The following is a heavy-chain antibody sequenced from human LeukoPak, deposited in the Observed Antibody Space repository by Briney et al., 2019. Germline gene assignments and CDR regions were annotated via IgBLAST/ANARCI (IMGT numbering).Heavy chain of an antibody. CDR1: GFTVSSNY. Sequence: PGGSLRLFFAASGFTVSSNYMSWVRQAPGKGLEWVSVIYSGGTTYYADSVKGRFTISRDNSKNTLYLQMYSLRAEDTAVYYCARGQSCFSTSSLFDYAGQATLVTVSS. CDR3: ARGQSCFSTSSLFDY. CDR2: IYSGGTT. D-gene: IGHD1-1*01. V-gene: IGHV3-53*01. J-gene: IGHJ4*02.